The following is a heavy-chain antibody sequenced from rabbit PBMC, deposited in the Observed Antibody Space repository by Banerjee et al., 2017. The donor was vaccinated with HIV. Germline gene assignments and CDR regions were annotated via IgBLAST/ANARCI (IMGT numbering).Heavy chain of an antibody. J-gene: IGHJ4*01. Sequence: QSLEESGGGLVQPEGSLTLTCTASGFSFSNKYVMCWVRQAPGKGLEWIACINTSSGNTVYATWAKGRFSISRTSSTTVALQMTSLTAADTATYFCARNLGDWRNLWGPGTLVTVS. D-gene: IGHD5-1*01. CDR1: GFSFSNKYV. V-gene: IGHV1S40*01. CDR3: ARNLGDWRNL. CDR2: INTSSGNT.